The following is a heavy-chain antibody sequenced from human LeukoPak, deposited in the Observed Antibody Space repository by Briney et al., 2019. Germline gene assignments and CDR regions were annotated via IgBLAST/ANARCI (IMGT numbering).Heavy chain of an antibody. CDR3: ATEWGRAFDI. Sequence: GASVKVSCKVSGYTFTDYYMHWVQQAPGKGLEWMGLVDPEDGETIYAEKFQGRVTMTEDTSTDTAYMELSSLRSGDTAVYYCATEWGRAFDIWGQGTMVTVSS. D-gene: IGHD7-27*01. V-gene: IGHV1-69-2*01. J-gene: IGHJ3*02. CDR1: GYTFTDYY. CDR2: VDPEDGET.